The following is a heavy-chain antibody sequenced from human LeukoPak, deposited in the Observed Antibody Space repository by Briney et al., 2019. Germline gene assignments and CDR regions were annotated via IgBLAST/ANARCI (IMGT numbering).Heavy chain of an antibody. CDR3: ASIGPSYSSGWYPDENFDY. Sequence: ASVKVSCKASRYTFTGYYMHWVRQAPGQGLEWMGFINPNSGGTNYAQKFQGRVTMTRDTSISTAYMEPRRLRSDNSAVYYCASIGPSYSSGWYPDENFDYWGQGTLVTVSS. CDR2: INPNSGGT. CDR1: RYTFTGYY. J-gene: IGHJ4*02. D-gene: IGHD6-19*01. V-gene: IGHV1-2*02.